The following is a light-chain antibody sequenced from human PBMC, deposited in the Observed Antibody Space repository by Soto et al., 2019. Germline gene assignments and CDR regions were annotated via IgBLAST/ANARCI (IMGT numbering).Light chain of an antibody. J-gene: IGKJ1*01. CDR2: DAS. Sequence: DIVLTQSPGTLSLSPGERVTFSCRASQSVGSNFLAWYQRKPGQAPRLLIYDASSRATGIPDRFSGSGSGTDFSLTISRLEPEDVAVYYCQQYGSSPPTFGQGTKVEIK. CDR3: QQYGSSPPT. V-gene: IGKV3-20*01. CDR1: QSVGSNF.